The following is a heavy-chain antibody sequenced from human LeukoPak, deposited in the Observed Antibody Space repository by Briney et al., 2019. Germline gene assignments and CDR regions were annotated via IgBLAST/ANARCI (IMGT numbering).Heavy chain of an antibody. J-gene: IGHJ4*02. CDR1: GFTVSDNY. CDR3: ARALPAASHTSFDY. V-gene: IGHV3-66*01. CDR2: IYSGGST. Sequence: GGSLRLSCAAPGFTVSDNYMSWVRQAPGKGLEWVSIIYSGGSTYYADSVKGRFTISRDISKNTLYLQMNSLRAEDTAVFYCARALPAASHTSFDYWGQGTLVTVSS. D-gene: IGHD2-2*01.